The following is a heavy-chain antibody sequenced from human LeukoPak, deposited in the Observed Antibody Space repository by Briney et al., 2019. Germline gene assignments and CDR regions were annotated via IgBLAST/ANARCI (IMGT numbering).Heavy chain of an antibody. CDR2: LSAYNGNT. J-gene: IGHJ6*02. Sequence: GASVKVSCKASGYTFTSYGISWVRQAPGQGLEWMGWLSAYNGNTNYAQKLQGRVTMTTDTSTSTAYMELRSLRSDDTAVYYCARDLFRSGYDFNAKAIHYYYGMDVWGQGTTVTVSS. CDR1: GYTFTSYG. CDR3: ARDLFRSGYDFNAKAIHYYYGMDV. V-gene: IGHV1-18*01. D-gene: IGHD5-12*01.